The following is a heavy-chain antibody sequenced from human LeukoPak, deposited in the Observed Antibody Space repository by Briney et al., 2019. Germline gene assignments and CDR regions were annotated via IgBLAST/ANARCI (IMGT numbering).Heavy chain of an antibody. CDR1: GFTFSTYA. D-gene: IGHD5-12*01. Sequence: PGGSLRLSCAASGFTFSTYAMSWVRQAPGKGLEWVSYISGSGNTKIYADSVKGRFTISRDNAKNSLYLQMNSLRAEDTAVYYCARDPRQGGWLRSPPDDWGQGTLVTVSS. CDR2: ISGSGNTK. J-gene: IGHJ4*02. V-gene: IGHV3-11*01. CDR3: ARDPRQGGWLRSPPDD.